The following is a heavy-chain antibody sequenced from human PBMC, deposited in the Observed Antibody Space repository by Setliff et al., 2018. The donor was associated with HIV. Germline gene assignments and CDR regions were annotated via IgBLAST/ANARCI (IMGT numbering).Heavy chain of an antibody. J-gene: IGHJ5*02. CDR1: GFTFSASA. V-gene: IGHV3-73*01. CDR3: VAATTEGFDP. D-gene: IGHD6-13*01. CDR2: IRSKASAYAT. Sequence: GSLRLSCAASGFTFSASAIHWVRQASGKGPEWVGHIRSKASAYATASAASVKGRFTVSRDDSSDTAYLHMSNLKSEDTAVYYCVAATTEGFDPWGQETLVTVSS.